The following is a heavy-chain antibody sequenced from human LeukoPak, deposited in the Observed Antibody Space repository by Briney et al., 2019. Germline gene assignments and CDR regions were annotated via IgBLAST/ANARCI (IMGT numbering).Heavy chain of an antibody. D-gene: IGHD3-10*01. CDR1: GYTFTSYA. Sequence: ASVKVSCKASGYTFTSYAMHWVRQAPGQRLEWMGWINAGNGNTKYSQKSQGRVTITRDTSASTAYMELSSLRSEDTAVYYCASALVRGVIIGILGYWGQGTLVTVSS. CDR3: ASALVRGVIIGILGY. V-gene: IGHV1-3*01. CDR2: INAGNGNT. J-gene: IGHJ4*02.